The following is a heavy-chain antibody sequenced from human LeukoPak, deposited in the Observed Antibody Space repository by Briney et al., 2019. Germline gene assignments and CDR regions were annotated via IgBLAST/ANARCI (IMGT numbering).Heavy chain of an antibody. D-gene: IGHD5-24*01. J-gene: IGHJ2*01. Sequence: SETLSLTCTVSGGSISSYYWSWIRQPPGKGLEWIGYIYYSGSTNYNPSLTSRVTISVDTSKNQFSLKLSSVTAADTAVYYCASSDELNGMATIRADLWAVAPWSLSPQ. V-gene: IGHV4-59*01. CDR1: GGSISSYY. CDR3: ASSDELNGMATIRADL. CDR2: IYYSGST.